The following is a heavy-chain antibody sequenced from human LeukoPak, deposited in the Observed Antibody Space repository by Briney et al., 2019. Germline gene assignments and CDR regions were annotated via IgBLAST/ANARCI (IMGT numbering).Heavy chain of an antibody. CDR3: ARDHAGLGY. CDR1: GVSVSNNNVA. Sequence: SQTPSLTCAISGVSVSNNNVAWNWISQSPSRGLEWLGRTYYRSQWYYDYAESVRSRMTITVDTSKNQFSLHLNSVTPVDTAVYYCARDHAGLGYWGKGTLVTVSS. J-gene: IGHJ4*02. CDR2: TYYRSQWYY. V-gene: IGHV6-1*01.